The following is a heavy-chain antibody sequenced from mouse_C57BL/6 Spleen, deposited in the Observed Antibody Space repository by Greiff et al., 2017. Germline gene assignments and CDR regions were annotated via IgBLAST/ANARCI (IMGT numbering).Heavy chain of an antibody. J-gene: IGHJ3*01. CDR2: INPGSGGT. Sequence: VQLQQSGAELVRPGTSVTVSCKASGYAFTNYLIEWVKQRPGQGLEWIGVINPGSGGTNYNEKFKGKATLTADKSSSTAYMQLSSLTSEDSAVYFCARTQPGGFAYWGQGTLVTVSA. V-gene: IGHV1-54*01. CDR3: ARTQPGGFAY. D-gene: IGHD3-2*02. CDR1: GYAFTNYL.